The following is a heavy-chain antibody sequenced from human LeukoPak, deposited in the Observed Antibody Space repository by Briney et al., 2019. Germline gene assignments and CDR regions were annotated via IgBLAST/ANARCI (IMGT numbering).Heavy chain of an antibody. CDR1: GYTFTSYA. J-gene: IGHJ4*02. V-gene: IGHV1-18*04. CDR2: ISPYNGNT. CDR3: ARDITYLDY. Sequence: GASVKLCCTASGYTFTSYANSWVRQAPGQGLEWMGWISPYNGNTNYAQKLQGRVTMTTATYTSTAYMELRSLRSDDTAVYYCARDITYLDYWGQGTLVTVSS.